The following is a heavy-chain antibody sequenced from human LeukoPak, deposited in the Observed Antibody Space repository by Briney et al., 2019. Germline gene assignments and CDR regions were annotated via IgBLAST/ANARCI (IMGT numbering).Heavy chain of an antibody. CDR3: ARANTAMVTVFGY. J-gene: IGHJ4*02. CDR2: IYPGDSDT. V-gene: IGHV5-51*01. CDR1: GYSFTSYW. D-gene: IGHD5-18*01. Sequence: GESLKISCKGSGYSFTSYWIGWVRQMPGKGLEWMGIIYPGDSDTRYSPSFQGQVTISADKSISTAYLQWSGLKASDTAMYYCARANTAMVTVFGYWGQGTLVTVSS.